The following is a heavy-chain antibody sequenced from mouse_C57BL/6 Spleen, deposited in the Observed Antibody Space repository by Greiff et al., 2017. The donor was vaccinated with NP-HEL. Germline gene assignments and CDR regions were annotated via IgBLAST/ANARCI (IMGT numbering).Heavy chain of an antibody. V-gene: IGHV1-64*01. D-gene: IGHD2-10*01. J-gene: IGHJ4*01. CDR1: GYTFTSYW. CDR2: IHPNSGST. Sequence: QVQLQQPGAELVKPGASVKLSCKASGYTFTSYWMHWVKQRPGQGLEWIGMIHPNSGSTNYNEKFKSKAPLTLDKSSSEAYMQLSSLASEDTAVYYSARRGTYSYYAMDYWGQGTTVTVSS. CDR3: ARRGTYSYYAMDY.